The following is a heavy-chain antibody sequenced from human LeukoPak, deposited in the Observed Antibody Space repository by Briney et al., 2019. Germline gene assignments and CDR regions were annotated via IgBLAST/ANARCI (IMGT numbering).Heavy chain of an antibody. CDR2: IYYSGST. CDR1: GGSISSSSYY. J-gene: IGHJ4*02. Sequence: PSETLSLTCTVSGGSISSSSYYWGWIRQPPGKGLEWIGSIYYSGSTYYNPSLKSRVTISVDTSKNQFSLKLSSVTAADTAVYYCARVAGLGSSWYMLVYYFDYWGQGTLVTVSS. CDR3: ARVAGLGSSWYMLVYYFDY. V-gene: IGHV4-39*07. D-gene: IGHD6-13*01.